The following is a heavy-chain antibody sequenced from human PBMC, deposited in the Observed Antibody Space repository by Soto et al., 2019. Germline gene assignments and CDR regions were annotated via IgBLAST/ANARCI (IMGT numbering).Heavy chain of an antibody. J-gene: IGHJ3*02. V-gene: IGHV3-23*01. CDR1: GFTFSTYA. CDR3: AKREGGFDI. D-gene: IGHD1-26*01. CDR2: ISGSGGST. Sequence: EVQLLESGGGLVQPGGSLRLSCAASGFTFSTYAMSWVRQAPGKGLEWVSVISGSGGSTYYADSVKGRFTISRDNSKITLYLQMNSLRAEDTALYYCAKREGGFDIWGQGTMVTVSS.